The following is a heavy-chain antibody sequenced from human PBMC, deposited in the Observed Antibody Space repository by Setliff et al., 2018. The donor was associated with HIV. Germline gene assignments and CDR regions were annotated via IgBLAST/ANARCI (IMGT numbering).Heavy chain of an antibody. Sequence: PGGSLRLSCATSGFTFDDYALHWVPQAPGKGLEWVSGIKWSTNRIRYAGSVKGRFTISRDSAKNFLYLQMNSLTTEDTALYYCAKEAVSGTYFGSGFDYWGQGTLVTVSS. V-gene: IGHV3-9*01. CDR2: IKWSTNRI. CDR3: AKEAVSGTYFGSGFDY. J-gene: IGHJ4*02. D-gene: IGHD1-26*01. CDR1: GFTFDDYA.